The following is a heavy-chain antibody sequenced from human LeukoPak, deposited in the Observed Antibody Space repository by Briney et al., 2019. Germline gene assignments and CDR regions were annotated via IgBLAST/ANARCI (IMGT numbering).Heavy chain of an antibody. CDR2: IIPIFATA. J-gene: IGHJ6*03. D-gene: IGHD4/OR15-4a*01. Sequence: SVKVSCKASGGTFNSYAITWVRQAPGQGLEWMGGIIPIFATADYAQKFQGRVTITADTSTSTAYMELSSLRSEDTAVYYCARGQSLTYYYYMDVWGKGTTVTVSS. CDR1: GGTFNSYA. CDR3: ARGQSLTYYYYMDV. V-gene: IGHV1-69*06.